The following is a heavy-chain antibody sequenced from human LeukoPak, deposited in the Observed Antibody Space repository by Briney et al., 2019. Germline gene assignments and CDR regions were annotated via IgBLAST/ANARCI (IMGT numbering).Heavy chain of an antibody. CDR3: ARQGSLEGWELTY. V-gene: IGHV4-39*01. D-gene: IGHD1-26*01. CDR2: IYHSGST. Sequence: ASETLSLTCTVSGGSISSSSYYWGWIRQPPGKGLEWIGSIYHSGSTYYNPSPKSRVTISVDTSKNQFSLKLSSVTAADTAVYYCARQGSLEGWELTYWGQGTLVTVSS. CDR1: GGSISSSSYY. J-gene: IGHJ4*02.